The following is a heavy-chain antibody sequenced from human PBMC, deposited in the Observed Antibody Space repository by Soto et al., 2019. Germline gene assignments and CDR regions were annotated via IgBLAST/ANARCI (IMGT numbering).Heavy chain of an antibody. J-gene: IGHJ4*02. Sequence: EVQLLESRGGLVQPGGSLRLSCAASGFTFSSYAMSWVRQAPGKGLEWVSAISGSGGSTYYADSVKGRFTISRDNSKNTLYLQMNSLRAEDTAVYYCAKDLIYYYDSSGYPEYYFDYWGQGTLVTVSS. CDR2: ISGSGGST. D-gene: IGHD3-22*01. V-gene: IGHV3-23*01. CDR1: GFTFSSYA. CDR3: AKDLIYYYDSSGYPEYYFDY.